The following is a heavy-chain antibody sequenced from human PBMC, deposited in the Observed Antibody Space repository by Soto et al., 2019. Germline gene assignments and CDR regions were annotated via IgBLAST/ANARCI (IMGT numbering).Heavy chain of an antibody. V-gene: IGHV4-31*03. CDR3: ARDNYKSGDPHNWFDP. CDR1: GGWISSDGYY. CDR2: IYHSGDS. J-gene: IGHJ5*02. Sequence: ASETLSLTCTVSGGWISSDGYYWSWIRQHPGKGLEYIAYIYHSGDSYYTPSLGRRVTISVDTSENQFSLNLSSVTAADTAVYYCARDNYKSGDPHNWFDPWGPGTLVTVSS. D-gene: IGHD2-21*01.